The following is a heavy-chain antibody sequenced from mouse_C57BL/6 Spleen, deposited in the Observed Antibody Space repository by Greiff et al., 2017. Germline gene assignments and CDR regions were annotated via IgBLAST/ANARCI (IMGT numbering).Heavy chain of an antibody. J-gene: IGHJ4*01. CDR2: IYPGDGDT. V-gene: IGHV1-82*01. Sequence: QVQLQQSGPELVKPGASVKISCKASGYAFSSSWMNWVKQRPGKGLECIGRIYPGDGDTNYNGKFKGKATLTADKSSSTAYMQLSSLTSEDSAVYFCARFPYGSSLYYAMDDWGKGTSVTVSS. CDR3: ARFPYGSSLYYAMDD. D-gene: IGHD1-1*01. CDR1: GYAFSSSW.